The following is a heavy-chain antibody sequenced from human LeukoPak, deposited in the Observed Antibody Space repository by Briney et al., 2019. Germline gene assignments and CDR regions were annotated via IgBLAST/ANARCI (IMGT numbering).Heavy chain of an antibody. CDR1: GGSISSYY. J-gene: IGHJ4*02. D-gene: IGHD4-17*01. CDR2: IYYSGST. CDR3: ARVGISRDYDPILDY. V-gene: IGHV4-59*01. Sequence: PSETLSLTCTVSGGSISSYYWSWIRQPPGKGLEWIGYIYYSGSTNYNPSLKSRVTISVDTSKNQFSLKLSSVTAADTAVYYCARVGISRDYDPILDYWGQGTLVTVSS.